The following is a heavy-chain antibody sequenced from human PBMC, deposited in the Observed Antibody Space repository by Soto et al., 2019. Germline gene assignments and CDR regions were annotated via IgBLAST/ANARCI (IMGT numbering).Heavy chain of an antibody. V-gene: IGHV4-39*01. D-gene: IGHD6-13*01. CDR1: GGSISSSSYY. CDR3: ARLLGSSSWDSYYYYGMDV. J-gene: IGHJ6*01. Sequence: SETLSLTCTVSGGSISSSSYYWGWIRQPPGKGLEWIGSIYYSGSTYYNPSLKSRVTISVDTSKHQFSLKLSSVTAADTAVYYCARLLGSSSWDSYYYYGMDVWGQGTTVT. CDR2: IYYSGST.